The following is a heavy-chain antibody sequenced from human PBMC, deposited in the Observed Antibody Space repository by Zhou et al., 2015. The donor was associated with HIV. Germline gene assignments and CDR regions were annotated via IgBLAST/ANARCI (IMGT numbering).Heavy chain of an antibody. CDR1: GGTFVSYA. D-gene: IGHD3-22*01. V-gene: IGHV1-8*01. CDR3: ARGQTYYYDKRGHYKNWYFDL. CDR2: MNPNSGNA. Sequence: QVQPVQSGAEVKKPGSSVKVSCKASGGTFVSYAINWVRQAPGQGLEWMGWMNPNSGNAEFAQKFQDRVTMTRDTSIRTAYMELSRLTSEDTAVYYCARGQTYYYDKRGHYKNWYFDLWGRGTLVTVSS. J-gene: IGHJ2*01.